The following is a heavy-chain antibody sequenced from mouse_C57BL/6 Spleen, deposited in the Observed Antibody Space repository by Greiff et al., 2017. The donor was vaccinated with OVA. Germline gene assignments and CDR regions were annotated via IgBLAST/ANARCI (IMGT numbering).Heavy chain of an antibody. J-gene: IGHJ2*01. D-gene: IGHD4-1*01. CDR1: GYTFTSYW. CDR3: ARRLGRGNYFDY. V-gene: IGHV1-55*01. Sequence: QVQLQQPGAELVKPGASVKMSCKASGYTFTSYWITWVKQRPGQGLEWIGDIYPGSGSTNYNEKFKSKATLTVATSSSTAYMPLSSLTSEDSAVYYCARRLGRGNYFDYWGQGTTLTVSS. CDR2: IYPGSGST.